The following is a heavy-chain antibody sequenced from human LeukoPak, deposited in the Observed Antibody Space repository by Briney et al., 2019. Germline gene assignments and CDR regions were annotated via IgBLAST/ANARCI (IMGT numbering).Heavy chain of an antibody. J-gene: IGHJ4*02. V-gene: IGHV1-2*02. D-gene: IGHD3-10*01. CDR3: ARGVRGVIID. Sequence: ASVKVSCKASGYTFTGYYIHWVRQAPGQGLEWMGWINPNSGGTNYAQKFQGRVTMTRDTSIRTAYMELSSLRSEDTAVYYCARGVRGVIIDWGQGTLVTVSS. CDR1: GYTFTGYY. CDR2: INPNSGGT.